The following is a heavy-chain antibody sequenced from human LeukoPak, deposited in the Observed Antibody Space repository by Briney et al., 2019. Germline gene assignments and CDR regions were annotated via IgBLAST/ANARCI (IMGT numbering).Heavy chain of an antibody. V-gene: IGHV3-30*12. CDR1: GFIFSHYG. Sequence: GGSLRLSCAASGFIFSHYGMHWVPQAPGKGLEWVAVIWSDATNRFYATSVKGRFTISRDNFQNTVFLEMNSLRVEDTAIYYCARDAQRGFDYSNSLRYWGHGTLVTVSS. CDR3: ARDAQRGFDYSNSLRY. J-gene: IGHJ4*01. CDR2: IWSDATNR. D-gene: IGHD4-11*01.